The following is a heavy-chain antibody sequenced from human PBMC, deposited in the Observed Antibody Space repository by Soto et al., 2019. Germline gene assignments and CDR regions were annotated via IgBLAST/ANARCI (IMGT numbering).Heavy chain of an antibody. Sequence: SETLSLTCTVSGDSVSKYYWNWIRQPAGKGLEWIGRIHSTRSPNYNPSLKSRVTMSVNTSKNQFSLKLNLTSVTAADTAVYYCARSPAYGDYANLDTWGQGTLVTVSS. CDR2: IHSTRSP. V-gene: IGHV4-4*07. CDR3: ARSPAYGDYANLDT. D-gene: IGHD4-17*01. J-gene: IGHJ5*02. CDR1: GDSVSKYY.